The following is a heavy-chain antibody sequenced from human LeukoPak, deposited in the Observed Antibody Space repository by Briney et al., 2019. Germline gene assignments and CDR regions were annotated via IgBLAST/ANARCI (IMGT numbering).Heavy chain of an antibody. CDR1: GYTFTDYY. V-gene: IGHV1-46*01. D-gene: IGHD5-18*01. CDR2: INPSGGGT. J-gene: IGHJ4*02. Sequence: ASVKVSCKASGYTFTDYYIHWVRQAPGQGLEWVGWINPSGGGTSYAQKFQGRLTMTRDTSTTTVYMELSSLRSEDTAMYYCAREVGPRQLHLWGSAFDYWGQGTLVTVSS. CDR3: AREVGPRQLHLWGSAFDY.